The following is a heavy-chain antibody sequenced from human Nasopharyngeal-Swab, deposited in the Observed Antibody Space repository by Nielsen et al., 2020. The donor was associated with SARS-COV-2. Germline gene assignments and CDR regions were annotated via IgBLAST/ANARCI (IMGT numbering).Heavy chain of an antibody. V-gene: IGHV3-7*01. D-gene: IGHD1-14*01. Sequence: GESLKISCAASGFTFSSYWMSWVRQAPGKGLEWVANIKQDGSEKYYVDSVKGRFTISRDNAKNSLYLQMNSLRAEDTAVYYCAKVIARSEYYYGMDVWGQGTTVTVSS. CDR3: AKVIARSEYYYGMDV. CDR1: GFTFSSYW. CDR2: IKQDGSEK. J-gene: IGHJ6*02.